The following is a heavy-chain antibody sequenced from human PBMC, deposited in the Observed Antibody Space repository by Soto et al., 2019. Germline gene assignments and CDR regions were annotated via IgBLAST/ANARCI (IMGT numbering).Heavy chain of an antibody. D-gene: IGHD1-26*01. CDR2: IFHTGST. Sequence: TSETLSLTCTVSGGSISSGNFSWTWIRQPPGKGLEWIAYIFHTGSTFYNSSLKPRVSISVDRSKNQFSLKLKSVTETDTAVYYCARVKVGVLCRFNWFFDLWGRGTLVTVSS. CDR3: ARVKVGVLCRFNWFFDL. J-gene: IGHJ2*01. V-gene: IGHV4-30-2*01. CDR1: GGSISSGNFS.